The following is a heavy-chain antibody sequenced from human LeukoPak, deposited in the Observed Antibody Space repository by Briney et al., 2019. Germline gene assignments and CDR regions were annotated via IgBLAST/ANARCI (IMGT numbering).Heavy chain of an antibody. CDR3: ARLGYYSSAWYP. V-gene: IGHV4-39*01. CDR2: FYYSGST. D-gene: IGHD6-19*01. CDR1: GGSVTSSSYY. J-gene: IGHJ5*02. Sequence: NTSETLSLTCTVSGGSVTSSSYYWGWIRQPPGKGLEWIGNFYYSGSTYYNPSLKSRVTISVDTSKNQFSLKLSSVTAADTAVYYCARLGYYSSAWYPWGQGTLVTVSS.